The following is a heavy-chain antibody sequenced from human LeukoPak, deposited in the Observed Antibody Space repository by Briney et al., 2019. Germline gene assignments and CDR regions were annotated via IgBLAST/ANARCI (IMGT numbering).Heavy chain of an antibody. CDR3: ARGLEQSRNFWSGYYSY. CDR2: ISAYNGNT. D-gene: IGHD3-3*01. Sequence: GASVKVSCKASGYTFTSYGISWVRQAPGQGLEWMGWISAYNGNTNYAQKLQGRVTMTTDTSTSTAYMELRSLRSDDTAVYYCARGLEQSRNFWSGYYSYWGQGTLVTVSS. V-gene: IGHV1-18*01. CDR1: GYTFTSYG. J-gene: IGHJ4*02.